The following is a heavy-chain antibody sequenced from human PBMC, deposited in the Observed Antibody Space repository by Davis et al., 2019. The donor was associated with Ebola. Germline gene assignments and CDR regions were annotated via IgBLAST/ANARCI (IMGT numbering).Heavy chain of an antibody. D-gene: IGHD4-17*01. J-gene: IGHJ6*02. CDR3: ARDGVRLRYYYYGMDV. Sequence: AASVKVSCKASGYTFTSYAMHWVRQAPGQRLEWMGWINAGNGNTKYSQKFQGRITITRDTSASTAYMELSSLRSEDTAVYYCARDGVRLRYYYYGMDVWGQGTTVTVSS. V-gene: IGHV1-3*01. CDR1: GYTFTSYA. CDR2: INAGNGNT.